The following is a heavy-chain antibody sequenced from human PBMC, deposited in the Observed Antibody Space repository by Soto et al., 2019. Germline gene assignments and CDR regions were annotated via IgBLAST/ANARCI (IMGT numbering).Heavy chain of an antibody. D-gene: IGHD6-19*01. Sequence: GGSLRLSCAASGITFSNVWMSWVRQAPGKGLEWLGRIKKKTDGGTADYAAPVKGRFTTSRDDSKDTLYLQMTNLKTEDTAVYYCRTQWLDWGQGTLVTVSS. J-gene: IGHJ4*02. CDR2: IKKKTDGGTA. CDR1: GITFSNVW. CDR3: RTQWLD. V-gene: IGHV3-15*01.